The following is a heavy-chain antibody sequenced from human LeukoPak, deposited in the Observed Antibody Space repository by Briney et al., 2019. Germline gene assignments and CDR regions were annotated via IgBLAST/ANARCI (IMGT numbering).Heavy chain of an antibody. CDR2: ISGSGGST. Sequence: PGGSLRLSCAASGFTFSSYAMSWVRQAPGKGLEWVSAISGSGGSTYYADSVKGRFTISRDNAKNSLYLQMNSLRAEDTAVYYCARDPEGLAAAGTDGGCWGQGTLVTVSS. V-gene: IGHV3-23*01. J-gene: IGHJ4*02. CDR1: GFTFSSYA. D-gene: IGHD6-13*01. CDR3: ARDPEGLAAAGTDGGC.